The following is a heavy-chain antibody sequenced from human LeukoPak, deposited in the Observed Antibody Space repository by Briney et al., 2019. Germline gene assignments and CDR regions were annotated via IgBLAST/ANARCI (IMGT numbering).Heavy chain of an antibody. CDR2: VRSKTNNYAT. J-gene: IGHJ4*02. Sequence: GGSLRLSCAASGFTFSDSTMHWVRQASGKGLEWVGRVRSKTNNYATEYAASVNGRFTISRDDSKNTAYLQMSSLKTEDTAVYYCTRQGPNWTDDFDYWGRGTLVAVSS. D-gene: IGHD1-20*01. CDR1: GFTFSDST. V-gene: IGHV3-73*01. CDR3: TRQGPNWTDDFDY.